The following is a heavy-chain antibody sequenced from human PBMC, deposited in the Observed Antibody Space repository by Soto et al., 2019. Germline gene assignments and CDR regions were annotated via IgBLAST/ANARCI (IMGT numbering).Heavy chain of an antibody. CDR1: GLTFSRYS. CDR3: ARDLGISCSLEYFQH. CDR2: IRSSSGTI. J-gene: IGHJ1*01. V-gene: IGHV3-48*02. D-gene: IGHD2-2*01. Sequence: EVQLVESGGGLVQPGGSLRLSCAASGLTFSRYSMNWVRQAQGKGLEWVSYIRSSSGTIDYADSVNGRLTTTRDYDKNPRYLPVNSLIDEDTAVYNCARDLGISCSLEYFQHWGQGTPVTVSS.